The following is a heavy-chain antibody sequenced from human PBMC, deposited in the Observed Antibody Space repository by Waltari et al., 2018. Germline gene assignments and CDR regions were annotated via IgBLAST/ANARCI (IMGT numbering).Heavy chain of an antibody. V-gene: IGHV4-39*01. Sequence: QLQLQESGPGLVKPSETLSPTSTVPGYSPRSSYLWGWIRQPPGKGLEWIGRISYSGTPFYNPSLKSRLTISVDTSKNQFSLNLRSVTAADTAIYFCATHRGGHEDFQYWGQGTLVTVSS. J-gene: IGHJ1*01. CDR3: ATHRGGHEDFQY. CDR2: ISYSGTP. CDR1: GYSPRSSYL.